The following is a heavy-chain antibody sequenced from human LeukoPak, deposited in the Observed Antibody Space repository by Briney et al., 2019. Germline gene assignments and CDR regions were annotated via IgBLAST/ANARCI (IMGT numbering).Heavy chain of an antibody. CDR1: GFTFSSYA. CDR2: ISSSNSHI. J-gene: IGHJ4*02. CDR3: ARGFYCSSTSCSTGFDY. V-gene: IGHV3-21*01. Sequence: PGGSLRLSCAASGFTFSSYAMNWVRQAPGKGLEWVSYISSSNSHIYYADSVKGRFTISRDNAKNSLYPQMNSLRVEDTAVYYCARGFYCSSTSCSTGFDYWGQGTLVTVSS. D-gene: IGHD2-2*01.